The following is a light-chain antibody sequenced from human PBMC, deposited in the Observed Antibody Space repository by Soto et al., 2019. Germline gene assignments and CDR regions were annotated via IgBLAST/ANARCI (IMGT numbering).Light chain of an antibody. Sequence: QSVLTQPASVSGSPGQSITISCTGTSRDVGGYNYVSWYQQHPGKAPKLMIYDVSNRPSGVSNRFSGSKSGNTASLTISGLQAEDEADYYCSSYTSSNTRVVFGGGTKVTVL. CDR3: SSYTSSNTRVV. CDR1: SRDVGGYNY. V-gene: IGLV2-14*01. CDR2: DVS. J-gene: IGLJ3*02.